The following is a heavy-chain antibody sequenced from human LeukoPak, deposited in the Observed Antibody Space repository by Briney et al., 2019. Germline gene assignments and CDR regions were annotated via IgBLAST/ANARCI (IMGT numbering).Heavy chain of an antibody. CDR3: GRGSGSQFDY. CDR1: GGSISSYY. Sequence: SETLSLTCTVSGGSISSYYWSWIRQPPGKGLGWIGYIYYSGSTNYNPSLKSRVTISVDTSKNQFSLKLSSVTAADTAVYYCGRGSGSQFDYWGQGTLVTVSS. J-gene: IGHJ4*02. V-gene: IGHV4-59*01. D-gene: IGHD1-26*01. CDR2: IYYSGST.